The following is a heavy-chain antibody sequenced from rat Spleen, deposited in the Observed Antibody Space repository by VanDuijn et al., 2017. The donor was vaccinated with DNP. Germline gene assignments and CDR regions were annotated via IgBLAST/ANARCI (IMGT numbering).Heavy chain of an antibody. V-gene: IGHV2S12*01. J-gene: IGHJ2*01. D-gene: IGHD1-10*01. Sequence: QVELKESGPGLVQPSQTLSLTCTVSGFSLTNYHVHWVRQPPGKGLEWIAAISSGGNTYYNSPLKSRLSISRDTSKSQVFLQVSSLQAEDTAMYFCAREREPNNNPFYFDCWGQGVMVTVSS. CDR2: ISSGGNT. CDR1: GFSLTNYH. CDR3: AREREPNNNPFYFDC.